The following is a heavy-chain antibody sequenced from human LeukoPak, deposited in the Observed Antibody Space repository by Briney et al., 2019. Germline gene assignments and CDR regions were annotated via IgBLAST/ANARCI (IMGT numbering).Heavy chain of an antibody. V-gene: IGHV3-23*01. CDR2: ISGSGGST. CDR1: GFTVSSKY. D-gene: IGHD3-22*01. Sequence: GGSLRLSCAASGFTVSSKYMSWVRQAPGKGLEWVSAISGSGGSTYYADSVKGRFTISRDNSKNTLYLQMNSLRAEDTAVYYCAKEMGNYYDSSGSFPPYYYGMDVWGQGTTVTVSS. CDR3: AKEMGNYYDSSGSFPPYYYGMDV. J-gene: IGHJ6*02.